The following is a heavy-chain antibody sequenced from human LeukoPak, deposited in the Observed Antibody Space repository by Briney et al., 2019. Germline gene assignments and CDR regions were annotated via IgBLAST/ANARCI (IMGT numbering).Heavy chain of an antibody. J-gene: IGHJ4*02. V-gene: IGHV1-46*01. CDR2: INPSGGST. Sequence: ASMEVSCKASGYTFTSYFMHWVRQAPGQGLEWMGIINPSGGSTSYAQKFQGRVTMTRDTSTSTVYMELSSLRSEDTAVYYCARTAGRTFDYWGQGTLVTVSS. D-gene: IGHD6-6*01. CDR1: GYTFTSYF. CDR3: ARTAGRTFDY.